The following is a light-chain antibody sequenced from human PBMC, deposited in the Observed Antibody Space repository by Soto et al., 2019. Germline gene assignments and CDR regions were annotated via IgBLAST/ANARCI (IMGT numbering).Light chain of an antibody. CDR2: GAF. Sequence: EIVLTQSRRTLSLSPGERAIISYRASQSISSSYLAWYQQKPGQAPRLLIYGAFSRATDIPDRFSGSASGTDLTLTISRLEPEDFAVYYCQQYGESLYTFGQGTKLEIK. V-gene: IGKV3-20*01. J-gene: IGKJ2*01. CDR1: QSISSSY. CDR3: QQYGESLYT.